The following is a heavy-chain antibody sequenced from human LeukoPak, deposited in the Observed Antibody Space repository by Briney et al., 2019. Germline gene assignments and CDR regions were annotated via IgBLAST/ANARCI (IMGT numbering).Heavy chain of an antibody. V-gene: IGHV3-23*01. Sequence: GGSLRLSCTASGFTFSTYDMTWVRQALGKGLEWVSTISASGDHTYYADSVRGRFAISRDNSGNTLTLQMHRLRVEDTAVYYCVRRVQLDFWGQGTLVSVSS. D-gene: IGHD3-10*01. CDR3: VRRVQLDF. J-gene: IGHJ4*02. CDR2: ISASGDHT. CDR1: GFTFSTYD.